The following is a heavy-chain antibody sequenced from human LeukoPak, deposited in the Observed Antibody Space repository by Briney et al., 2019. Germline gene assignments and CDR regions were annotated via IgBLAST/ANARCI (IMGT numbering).Heavy chain of an antibody. Sequence: PSETLSLTCTVSGGSISSGDYYWSWIRQPPGKGLEWIGYIYYSGGTYYNPSLKSRVTISVDTSKNQFSLKLSSVTAADTAVYYCARQPHGEWSWFDPWGQGTLVTVSS. CDR2: IYYSGGT. D-gene: IGHD4-17*01. CDR3: ARQPHGEWSWFDP. J-gene: IGHJ5*02. V-gene: IGHV4-30-4*01. CDR1: GGSISSGDYY.